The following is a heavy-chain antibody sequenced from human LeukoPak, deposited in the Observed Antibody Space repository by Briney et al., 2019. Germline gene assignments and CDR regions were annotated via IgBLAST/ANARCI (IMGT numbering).Heavy chain of an antibody. J-gene: IGHJ2*01. CDR2: IIPIFGAA. V-gene: IGHV1-69*13. Sequence: GALVKVSCKASGGTFSSYAISWVRQAPGQGLEWMGGIIPIFGAANYAQKFQGRVTITADESTSTAYMELRSLRSEDTAVYYCARATGNSDHSPQEPIDLYFDLWGRGTLVTVSS. D-gene: IGHD4-23*01. CDR3: ARATGNSDHSPQEPIDLYFDL. CDR1: GGTFSSYA.